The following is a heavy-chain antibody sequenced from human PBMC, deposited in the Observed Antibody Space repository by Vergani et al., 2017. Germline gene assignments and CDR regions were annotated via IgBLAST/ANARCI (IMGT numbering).Heavy chain of an antibody. V-gene: IGHV3-23*01. CDR2: ISGSGGST. D-gene: IGHD3-3*01. CDR3: AKTGARYXFWSRSYYYYYMDV. J-gene: IGHJ6*03. Sequence: EVQLLESGGGLVQPGGSLRLSCAASGFTFSSYAMSWVRQAPGKGLEWVSAISGSGGSTYYADSVKGRFTISRDNSKNTLYLQMNSLRAEDTAVYYCAKTGARYXFWSRSYYYYYMDVWGKGTTVTVSS. CDR1: GFTFSSYA.